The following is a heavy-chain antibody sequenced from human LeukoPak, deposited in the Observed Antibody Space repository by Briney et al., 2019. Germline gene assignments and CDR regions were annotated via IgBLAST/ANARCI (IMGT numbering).Heavy chain of an antibody. V-gene: IGHV5-51*01. CDR1: GYSFTSYW. D-gene: IGHD3-10*01. CDR2: IYPGDSDT. Sequence: GESLKISCKGSGYSFTSYWIGWVRQMPGKGLEWMGIIYPGDSDTRYSPSFQGQVTISADKSISTAYLQWSSLKASDTAMYYCARRVNGLWFGEFHYEDYFDYWGQGTLVTVSS. J-gene: IGHJ4*02. CDR3: ARRVNGLWFGEFHYEDYFDY.